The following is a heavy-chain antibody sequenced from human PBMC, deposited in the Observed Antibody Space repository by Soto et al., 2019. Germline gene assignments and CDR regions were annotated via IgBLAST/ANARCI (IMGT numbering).Heavy chain of an antibody. CDR1: GYTFINYN. CDR2: FNPTSGSA. Sequence: GATVKVSRKPSGYTFINYNIHWVRQAPGQGLEWMGRFNPTSGSANYAQNFQGRVTVTADESTNTVYMELRSLRSDDTAVYYCARGGDGYNFGAVYWGQGTPVTVCS. V-gene: IGHV1-46*01. CDR3: ARGGDGYNFGAVY. D-gene: IGHD2-21*01. J-gene: IGHJ4*02.